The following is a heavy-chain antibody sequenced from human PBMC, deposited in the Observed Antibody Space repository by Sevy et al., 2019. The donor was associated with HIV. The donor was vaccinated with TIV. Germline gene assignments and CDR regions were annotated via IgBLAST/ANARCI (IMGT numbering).Heavy chain of an antibody. CDR2: FDPEDGET. CDR3: ATDLAAAGPASY. J-gene: IGHJ4*02. D-gene: IGHD6-13*01. Sequence: ASVKVSCKVSGYTLTELSMHWVRQAPGKGLEWMGGFDPEDGETIYAQKFQGRVTMTEDTSTDPAYMGLSSLRSEDTAVYYCATDLAAAGPASYWGQGTLVTVSS. CDR1: GYTLTELS. V-gene: IGHV1-24*01.